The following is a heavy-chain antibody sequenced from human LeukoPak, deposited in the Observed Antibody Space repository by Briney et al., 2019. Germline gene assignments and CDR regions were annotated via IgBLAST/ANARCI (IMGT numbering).Heavy chain of an antibody. J-gene: IGHJ4*02. Sequence: GASVKVSCKASGGTFSSYAISWVRQAPGQGLEWMGGIIPIFGTANYAQKFQGRVTITADESTSTVYMELSSLRSEDTAVYYCAREGVAYSSSWSNPWDYWGQGTLVTVSS. CDR2: IIPIFGTA. CDR1: GGTFSSYA. CDR3: AREGVAYSSSWSNPWDY. D-gene: IGHD6-13*01. V-gene: IGHV1-69*13.